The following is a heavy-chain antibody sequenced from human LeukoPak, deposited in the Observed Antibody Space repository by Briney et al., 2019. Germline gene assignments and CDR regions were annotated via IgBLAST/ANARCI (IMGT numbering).Heavy chain of an antibody. J-gene: IGHJ4*02. V-gene: IGHV1-24*01. CDR1: GYTLSELS. CDR3: ATVVVGPPVGFGESKTDQYYFDY. CDR2: FDPEDGER. D-gene: IGHD3-10*01. Sequence: GASVKVSRKVSGYTLSELSMHWVRQAPGKGLEWMGGFDPEDGERIYAQKFQGRVTMTEDTSTDTAYMELSSLRSEDTAVYYCATVVVGPPVGFGESKTDQYYFDYWGQGTLVTVSS.